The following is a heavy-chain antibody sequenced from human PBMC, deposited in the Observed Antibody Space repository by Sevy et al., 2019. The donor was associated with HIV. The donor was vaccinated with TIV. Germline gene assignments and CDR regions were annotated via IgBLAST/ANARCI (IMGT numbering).Heavy chain of an antibody. D-gene: IGHD3-22*01. J-gene: IGHJ5*02. Sequence: GGCLRLSCEASGFTFSSYEMNWVRQAPGKGLEWVSYISSSGTTIKYADSVKGRFTISRDNAKNSLYMQMNSLRAEDTAVYYCARVDANYDKGFDPWGQGILVTVSS. CDR2: ISSSGTTI. CDR3: ARVDANYDKGFDP. V-gene: IGHV3-48*03. CDR1: GFTFSSYE.